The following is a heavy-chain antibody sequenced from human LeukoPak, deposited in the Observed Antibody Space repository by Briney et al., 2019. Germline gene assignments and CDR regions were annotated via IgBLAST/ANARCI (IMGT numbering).Heavy chain of an antibody. J-gene: IGHJ4*02. D-gene: IGHD6-13*01. V-gene: IGHV4-4*02. CDR3: ARDRDSSGSWEVNFDH. Sequence: SETLSLTCTVSGDSVSSIYWWIWVRQPPGKGLEWIGEICQSGSTNYNPSLKSRVRMSLDKSKNQFSLNLNSVTAADTAIYYCARDRDSSGSWEVNFDHWGRGTLVAVSS. CDR2: ICQSGST. CDR1: GDSVSSIYW.